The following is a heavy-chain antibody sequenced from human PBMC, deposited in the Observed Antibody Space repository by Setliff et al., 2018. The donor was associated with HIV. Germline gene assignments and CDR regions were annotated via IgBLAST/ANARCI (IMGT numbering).Heavy chain of an antibody. J-gene: IGHJ4*02. D-gene: IGHD6-6*01. CDR1: GGSIRSSSFY. CDR2: IYYSGST. V-gene: IGHV4-39*07. Sequence: LSLTCTVSGGSIRSSSFYWGWIRQPPGKGLEWIGSIYYSGSTYYNSSLKSRVTISVDTSKNQFSLKLSSVTAADTAVYYCAREGQIAARALDYWGQGTLVTVSS. CDR3: AREGQIAARALDY.